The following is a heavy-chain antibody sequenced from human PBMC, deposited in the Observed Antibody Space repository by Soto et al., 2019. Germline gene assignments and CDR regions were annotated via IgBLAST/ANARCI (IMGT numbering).Heavy chain of an antibody. Sequence: QVQLQQWGAGLLKPSETLSLTCAVYGGSFSGYYWSWIRQPPGKGLEWIGEINHSGSTNYNPSRKSRVTISVDTSKNQFSLKLSSVTAADTAVYYCARGSTVTTFSRWFDPWGQGTLVTVSS. CDR3: ARGSTVTTFSRWFDP. J-gene: IGHJ5*02. CDR2: INHSGST. CDR1: GGSFSGYY. D-gene: IGHD4-17*01. V-gene: IGHV4-34*01.